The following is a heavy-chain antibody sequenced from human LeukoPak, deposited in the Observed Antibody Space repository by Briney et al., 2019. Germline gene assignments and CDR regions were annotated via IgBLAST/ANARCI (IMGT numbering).Heavy chain of an antibody. D-gene: IGHD3-22*01. Sequence: QPGRSLRLSCAASGFIFSTYGMHWVRQAPGKGLEWVAVIWYDGSNKYYADSVKGRFTIFRDNSKNTLYLQMNSLRAEDTAVYYCARDYVAYDSSGYPPFVDYWGQGTLVTVSS. CDR3: ARDYVAYDSSGYPPFVDY. CDR2: IWYDGSNK. J-gene: IGHJ4*02. CDR1: GFIFSTYG. V-gene: IGHV3-33*01.